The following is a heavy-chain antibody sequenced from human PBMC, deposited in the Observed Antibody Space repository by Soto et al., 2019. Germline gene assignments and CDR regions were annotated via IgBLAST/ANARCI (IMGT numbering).Heavy chain of an antibody. J-gene: IGHJ6*02. CDR3: ARSASGTYSQGYNFYVMEV. CDR1: GYTFTSYG. Sequence: GASVKVSCKASGYTFTSYGMNWVRQAPGRGLEWMGWINPGNGNTKYSQKFQGRVIIERDTSASTAYMELSSLRSEDTAVYYCARSASGTYSQGYNFYVMEVWGPGTTVTVSS. V-gene: IGHV1-3*01. D-gene: IGHD3-10*01. CDR2: INPGNGNT.